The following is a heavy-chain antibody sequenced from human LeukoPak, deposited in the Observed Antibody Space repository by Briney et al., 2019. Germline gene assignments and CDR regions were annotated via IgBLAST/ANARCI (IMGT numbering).Heavy chain of an antibody. CDR2: ISRTGGI. V-gene: IGHV4-34*01. D-gene: IGHD3-22*01. CDR3: ARHVHVSMIVVILSDYFDY. Sequence: GSLRLSCAASGFTFGSYAMTWVRQAPGKGLEWIGEISRTGGINYNPSLKSRVTISADTSKNQFSLRLTSVTAADTAVYYCARHVHVSMIVVILSDYFDYWGRGTLVSVSS. CDR1: GFTFGSYA. J-gene: IGHJ4*02.